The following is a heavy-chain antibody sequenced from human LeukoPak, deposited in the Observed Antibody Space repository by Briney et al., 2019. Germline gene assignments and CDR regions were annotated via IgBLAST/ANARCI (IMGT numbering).Heavy chain of an antibody. CDR1: GYSFISYW. J-gene: IGHJ6*02. CDR2: IYPGDSET. V-gene: IGHV5-51*01. Sequence: PGESLKISCKGSGYSFISYWSGWLRHMPGKGLEWMGIIYPGDSETRYSPSFQGQVTISADKSISTAYLQWSSLKASDTAMYYCARQGYSSGWHGGYYGMDVWGQGTTVTVSS. CDR3: ARQGYSSGWHGGYYGMDV. D-gene: IGHD6-19*01.